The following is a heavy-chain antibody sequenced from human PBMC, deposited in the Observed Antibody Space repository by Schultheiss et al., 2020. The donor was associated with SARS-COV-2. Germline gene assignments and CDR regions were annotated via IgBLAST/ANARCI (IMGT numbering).Heavy chain of an antibody. CDR2: IIPIFGTA. V-gene: IGHV1-69*05. CDR3: ARMLLSSSPPFSWYLDL. D-gene: IGHD6-6*01. Sequence: SVKVSCKASGGTFSSYAISWVRQAPGQGLEWMGGIIPIFGTANYAQKFQGRVSMTTDTSTSTAYMELRSLRSDDTAVYYCARMLLSSSPPFSWYLDLWGRGTLVTVSS. J-gene: IGHJ2*01. CDR1: GGTFSSYA.